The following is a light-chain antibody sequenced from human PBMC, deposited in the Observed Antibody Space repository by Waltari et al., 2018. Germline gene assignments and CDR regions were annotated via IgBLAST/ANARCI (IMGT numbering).Light chain of an antibody. Sequence: EIVMTPSPATLSVSPGDRAPLSCRASQTVNTKLAWYQQKPGQAPRLLIYGASTRATGIPARFSGSGSGTEFTLTISSLQSEDFAVYYCQQYNNWPPFTFGPGTKVDIK. CDR3: QQYNNWPPFT. CDR2: GAS. V-gene: IGKV3-15*01. J-gene: IGKJ3*01. CDR1: QTVNTK.